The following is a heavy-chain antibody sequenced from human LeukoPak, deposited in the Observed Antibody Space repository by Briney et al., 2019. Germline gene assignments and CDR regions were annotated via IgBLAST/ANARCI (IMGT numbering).Heavy chain of an antibody. CDR1: GFPFSDSW. J-gene: IGHJ4*02. Sequence: GGSLRLSCAASGFPFSDSWMNWVRQAPGKGPEWVAIIKQDGSEKFYVDSVKGRFTISRDNAKNSLYLQMNSLRAEDTAVYYCARGAMYYYDSSGYYYIFDYWGQGTLVTVSS. V-gene: IGHV3-7*04. D-gene: IGHD3-22*01. CDR2: IKQDGSEK. CDR3: ARGAMYYYDSSGYYYIFDY.